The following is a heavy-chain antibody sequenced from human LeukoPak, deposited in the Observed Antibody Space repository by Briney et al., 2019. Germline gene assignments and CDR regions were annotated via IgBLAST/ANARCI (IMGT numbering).Heavy chain of an antibody. D-gene: IGHD1-26*01. V-gene: IGHV1-2*06. Sequence: ASLKVSCKASGYTFTGYDMHWVRQAPGQGLEWMDRINPNSGGTNYAQKFQGRVTMTRDTSISPAYMELSRLRSDDTAVYYCARDRSIYSAFDIWGQGTMVTVSS. J-gene: IGHJ3*02. CDR2: INPNSGGT. CDR3: ARDRSIYSAFDI. CDR1: GYTFTGYD.